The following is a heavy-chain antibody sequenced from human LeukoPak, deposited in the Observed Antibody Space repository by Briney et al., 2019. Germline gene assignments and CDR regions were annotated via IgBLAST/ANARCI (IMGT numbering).Heavy chain of an antibody. CDR1: GFTFGSYS. D-gene: IGHD3-22*01. CDR3: ARRGYYDSSGYSDY. Sequence: PGGSLRLSCAASGFTFGSYSMNWVRQAPGKGLEWVSSISSSSYIYYADSVKGRFTISRDNAKNSLYLQMNSLRAEDPAVYYCARRGYYDSSGYSDYWGQGTLVTVSS. V-gene: IGHV3-21*01. J-gene: IGHJ4*02. CDR2: ISSSSYI.